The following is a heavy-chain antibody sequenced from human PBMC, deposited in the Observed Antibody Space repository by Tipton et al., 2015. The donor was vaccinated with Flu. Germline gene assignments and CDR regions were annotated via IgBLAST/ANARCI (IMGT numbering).Heavy chain of an antibody. CDR3: ARRDYSNYVWDPKSWFDP. V-gene: IGHV4-39*01. CDR1: GYSIISSSYS. Sequence: TLSLTCTVSGYSIISSSYSWGWIRQPPGKGLEWIGNMYHTGSAYYNPSLKSRVTISLDTSRNQLSLKLASVTAADTAVYYCARRDYSNYVWDPKSWFDPWGQGTLVTISS. D-gene: IGHD4-11*01. CDR2: MYHTGSA. J-gene: IGHJ5*02.